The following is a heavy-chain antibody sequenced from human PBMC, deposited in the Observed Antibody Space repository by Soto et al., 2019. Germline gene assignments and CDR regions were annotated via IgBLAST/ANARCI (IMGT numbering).Heavy chain of an antibody. CDR1: GFTFSSYG. D-gene: IGHD5-18*01. V-gene: IGHV3-23*01. CDR2: ISGGGGTT. J-gene: IGHJ4*02. Sequence: EVQLLESGGGLVQPGGSLRLSCAASGFTFSSYGMSWVRQAPGKGLEWVSGISGGGGTTYYADSVKGRFTISRDNSKNGLYLQMNSLRVDDTVIYFCAKYAGYSSGCLDHWGQGTLVTVST. CDR3: AKYAGYSSGCLDH.